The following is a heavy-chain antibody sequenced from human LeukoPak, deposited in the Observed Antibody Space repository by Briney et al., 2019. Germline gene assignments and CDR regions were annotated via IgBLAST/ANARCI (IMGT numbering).Heavy chain of an antibody. Sequence: SETLSLTGAVYGGSLSGYYWSWIRQPPGKGLEWIGEINHSGSTNYNPSLKSRVTISVDTSKNHFSLKLSSVTAADTAVYYCARGRRSGYYTDYWGQGTLVTVSS. CDR2: INHSGST. CDR3: ARGRRSGYYTDY. V-gene: IGHV4-34*01. CDR1: GGSLSGYY. D-gene: IGHD3-22*01. J-gene: IGHJ4*02.